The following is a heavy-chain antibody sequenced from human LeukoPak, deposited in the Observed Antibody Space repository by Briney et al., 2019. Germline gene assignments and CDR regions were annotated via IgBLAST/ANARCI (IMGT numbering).Heavy chain of an antibody. J-gene: IGHJ4*02. Sequence: PGGSLRLSCAASGFTFSNYAMAWVRQAPGKGLEWVSAIHSAGADTYYADSVKGRFTISRDNSKNTLYLQMNSLRAEDTAVYYCARIIAARGDYWGQGTLVTVSS. CDR2: IHSAGADT. D-gene: IGHD6-6*01. CDR3: ARIIAARGDY. V-gene: IGHV3-23*01. CDR1: GFTFSNYA.